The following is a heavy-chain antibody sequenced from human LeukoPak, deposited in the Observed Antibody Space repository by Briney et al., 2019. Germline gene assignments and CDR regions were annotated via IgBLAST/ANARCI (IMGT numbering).Heavy chain of an antibody. D-gene: IGHD3-10*01. CDR3: ARESVLWFEAADY. V-gene: IGHV3-7*03. CDR1: GFTFSSYW. J-gene: IGHJ4*02. Sequence: GGSLRLSCAASGFTFSSYWMSWVRQAPGKGLEWVANIKQDGSEKYYVDSVKGRFTISRDNAKNSLYLQMNSLRAEDTAVYYCARESVLWFEAADYWGQGTLVTVSS. CDR2: IKQDGSEK.